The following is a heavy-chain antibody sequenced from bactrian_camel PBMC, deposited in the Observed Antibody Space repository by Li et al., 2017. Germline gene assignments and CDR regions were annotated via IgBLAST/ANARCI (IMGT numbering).Heavy chain of an antibody. CDR1: SYTFRPYC. J-gene: IGHJ4*01. Sequence: VQLVESGGGAVQAGGSLRLRCEASSYTFRPYCMAWFRQIPGKEREGVAVIYANGGTIIYANSVKGRFTISRDNAENTVYLQMNSLKPEDTARYYCAGTCLFMTQVQALHPAPYNYWGQGTQVTVS. V-gene: IGHV3-3*01. CDR2: IYANGGTI. D-gene: IGHD3*01. CDR3: AGTCLFMTQVQALHPAPYNY.